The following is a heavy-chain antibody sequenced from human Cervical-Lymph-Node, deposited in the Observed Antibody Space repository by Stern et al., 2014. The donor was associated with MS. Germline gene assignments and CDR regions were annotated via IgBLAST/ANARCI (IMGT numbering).Heavy chain of an antibody. D-gene: IGHD1-26*01. CDR3: AKGGSGSYLD. CDR2: ISYDGRDK. V-gene: IGHV3-30*04. J-gene: IGHJ4*02. CDR1: GFVLRRYA. Sequence: QVQLVQSGGGVVQPGRSLRLSCAASGFVLRRYALPWVRQAPGKGLEWVALISYDGRDKYYTDSVKGRFTVSRDNSNNTVDLEMNSLRLEDTAVYYCAKGGSGSYLDWGQGSLVTVSS.